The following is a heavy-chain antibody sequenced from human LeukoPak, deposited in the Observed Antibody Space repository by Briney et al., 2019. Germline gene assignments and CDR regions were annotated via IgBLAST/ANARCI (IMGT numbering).Heavy chain of an antibody. CDR2: IDYSGGST. Sequence: PGGSLRLSCTASGFTLSSYEMSWIRQAPGRGLEWVSSIDYSGGSTYYADSVKGGFTISRDNSKKTLYLQMNSLRAEDTAIYYSAKEYTGTFSPFPSYFDNWGQGTLVTVSS. V-gene: IGHV3-23*01. CDR3: AKEYTGTFSPFPSYFDN. CDR1: GFTLSSYE. D-gene: IGHD1-26*01. J-gene: IGHJ4*02.